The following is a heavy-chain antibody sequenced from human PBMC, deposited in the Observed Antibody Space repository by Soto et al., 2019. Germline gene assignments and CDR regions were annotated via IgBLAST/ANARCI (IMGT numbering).Heavy chain of an antibody. V-gene: IGHV3-30-3*01. Sequence: QVQLVESGGGVVQPGRSLRLSCAASGFTFSSYAMHWVRQAPGKGLEWVAVISYDGSNKYYADSVKGRFTISRDNSKNTLYLQMNSLRAEDTAVYYCARDEGRGWKAFDIWGQGTMVTVSS. CDR1: GFTFSSYA. J-gene: IGHJ3*02. CDR2: ISYDGSNK. D-gene: IGHD6-19*01. CDR3: ARDEGRGWKAFDI.